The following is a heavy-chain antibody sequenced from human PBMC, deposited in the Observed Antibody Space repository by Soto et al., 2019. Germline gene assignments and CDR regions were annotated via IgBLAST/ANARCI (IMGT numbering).Heavy chain of an antibody. D-gene: IGHD3-10*01. J-gene: IGHJ6*03. Sequence: QVQLVQSGAEVKKPGSSVKVSCKAPGGTFSSYTISWVRQAPGQGLEWMGRIIPILGIANYAQKFQGRVTITADKSTSTAYMELSSLRSEDTAVYYCASRITDYYYYMDVWGKGTTVTVSS. V-gene: IGHV1-69*02. CDR3: ASRITDYYYYMDV. CDR1: GGTFSSYT. CDR2: IIPILGIA.